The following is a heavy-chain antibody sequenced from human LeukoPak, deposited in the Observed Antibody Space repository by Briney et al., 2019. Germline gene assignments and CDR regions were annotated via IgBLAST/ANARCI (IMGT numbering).Heavy chain of an antibody. D-gene: IGHD6-13*01. CDR2: IIPLFGAP. J-gene: IGHJ5*02. CDR3: ARHASYSSRFPYNWFDP. Sequence: SVKVSCKASGGTFSSYAISWVRQAPGQGLEWMGGIIPLFGAPNYAQRFQGRVTITADKSTTTAYMELSSLRSEDTAVYFCARHASYSSRFPYNWFDPWGQGTLVTVSS. V-gene: IGHV1-69*06. CDR1: GGTFSSYA.